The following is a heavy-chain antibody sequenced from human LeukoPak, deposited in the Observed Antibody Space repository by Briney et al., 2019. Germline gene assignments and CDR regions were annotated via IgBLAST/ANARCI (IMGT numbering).Heavy chain of an antibody. CDR3: ARDGDGYNTLYYFDY. CDR2: ISYDGSNK. Sequence: QPGRSLRLSCAASGFTFSSYAMHWVCQAPGKGLEWVAVISYDGSNKYYADSVKGRFTISRDNSKNTLYLQMNSLRAEDTAVYYCARDGDGYNTLYYFDYWGQGTLVTVSS. J-gene: IGHJ4*02. CDR1: GFTFSSYA. V-gene: IGHV3-30-3*01. D-gene: IGHD5-24*01.